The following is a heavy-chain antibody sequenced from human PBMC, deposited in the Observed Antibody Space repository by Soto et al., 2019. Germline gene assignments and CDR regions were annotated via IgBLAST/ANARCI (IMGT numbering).Heavy chain of an antibody. J-gene: IGHJ4*02. D-gene: IGHD3-10*01. CDR1: GGSFSGYY. CDR3: ARGRAMVRYFDY. V-gene: IGHV4-34*01. CDR2: INHSGST. Sequence: QVQLQQWGAGLLKPSETLSLTCAVYGGSFSGYYWSWIRQPPGKGLEWIEEINHSGSTNYNPSLKSRVTLSVDTSKTQSSLKLSSVTAADTAVYYCARGRAMVRYFDYWGQGTLVTVSS.